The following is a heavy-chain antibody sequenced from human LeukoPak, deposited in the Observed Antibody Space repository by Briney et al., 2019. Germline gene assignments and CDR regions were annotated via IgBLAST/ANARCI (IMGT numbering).Heavy chain of an antibody. CDR2: IYYSGST. CDR1: GVSISSGDYY. D-gene: IGHD2-2*01. Sequence: SETLSLTCTVSGVSISSGDYYWGWLRQPPGKGLEWIGYIYYSGSTYYNPSLKSRVTISVDTSKNQFSLKLSSVTAADTAVYYCAREGSGYCSSTSCPYYGMDVWGQGTTVTVSS. CDR3: AREGSGYCSSTSCPYYGMDV. V-gene: IGHV4-30-4*01. J-gene: IGHJ6*02.